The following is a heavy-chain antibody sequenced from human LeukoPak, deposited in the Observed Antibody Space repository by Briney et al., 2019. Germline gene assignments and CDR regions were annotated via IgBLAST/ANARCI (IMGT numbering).Heavy chain of an antibody. Sequence: GASAKVSCKASGGTFSSYAISWVRQAPGQGLEWMGGIIPIFGTANYAQKFQDRVTITTDESTSTAYMELSSLRSEDTAVYYCAREAVPAAINYYYMDVWGKGTTVTVSS. CDR3: AREAVPAAINYYYMDV. V-gene: IGHV1-69*05. CDR1: GGTFSSYA. J-gene: IGHJ6*03. D-gene: IGHD2-2*02. CDR2: IIPIFGTA.